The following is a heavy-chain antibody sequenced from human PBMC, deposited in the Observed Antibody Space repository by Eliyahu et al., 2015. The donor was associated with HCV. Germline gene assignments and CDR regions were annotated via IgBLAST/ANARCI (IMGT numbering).Heavy chain of an antibody. J-gene: IGHJ3*02. V-gene: IGHV1-24*01. CDR2: FDAERXET. CDR1: GHTLTELS. Sequence: QVQMVQSGAEVKKPGXXVKVSCKVSGHTLTELSXHWVRQAPGRGLEWMGGFDAERXETIYAQKFQGRVTMTEDTSTDTAHMELSSLRSEDTAVYYCAIWCMVPSSDAFDIWGQGTMVTVSS. D-gene: IGHD2-8*01. CDR3: AIWCMVPSSDAFDI.